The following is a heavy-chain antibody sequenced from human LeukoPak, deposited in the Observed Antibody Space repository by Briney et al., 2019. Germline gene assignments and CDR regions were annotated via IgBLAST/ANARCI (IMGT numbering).Heavy chain of an antibody. CDR1: GFSFTDYP. J-gene: IGHJ4*02. CDR3: ATDQRYAFDY. V-gene: IGHV3-48*02. D-gene: IGHD3-9*01. Sequence: GGSLRLSCATSGFSFTDYPMNWVRQAPGKGLEWISNIRTTAEGAKYAYYADSVKGRVTISRDDGRNTLYLHMNSLRDDDTAVYYCATDQRYAFDYWGQGTLVTVSS. CDR2: IRTTAEGAKYA.